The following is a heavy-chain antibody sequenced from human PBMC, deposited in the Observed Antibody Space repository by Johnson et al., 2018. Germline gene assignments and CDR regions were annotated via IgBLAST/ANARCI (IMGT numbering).Heavy chain of an antibody. D-gene: IGHD3-22*01. CDR2: IIPIFGTA. Sequence: QVQLVQSGAEVKKPGSSVKVSCKASGGTFSSYAISWVRQAPGQGLEWMGGIIPIFGTANYAQKFQGRVMLTADESTSPAYMELSSLGSEDTAGYYGARGYYYDSSGYYYDAFDIWGQGTMVTVSS. V-gene: IGHV1-69*12. CDR3: ARGYYYDSSGYYYDAFDI. J-gene: IGHJ3*02. CDR1: GGTFSSYA.